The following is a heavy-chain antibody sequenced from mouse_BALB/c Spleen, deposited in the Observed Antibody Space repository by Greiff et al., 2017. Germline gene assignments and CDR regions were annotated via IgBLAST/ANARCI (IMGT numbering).Heavy chain of an antibody. Sequence: EVKLVESGGGLVKPGGSLKLSCAASGFTFSDYYMYWVRQTPEKRLEWVATISDGGSYTYYPDSVKGRFTISRDNAKNNLYLQMSSLKSEDTAMYYCARGGNWDGSDYWGQGTTLTVSS. J-gene: IGHJ2*01. V-gene: IGHV5-4*02. CDR2: ISDGGSYT. CDR3: ARGGNWDGSDY. CDR1: GFTFSDYY. D-gene: IGHD4-1*01.